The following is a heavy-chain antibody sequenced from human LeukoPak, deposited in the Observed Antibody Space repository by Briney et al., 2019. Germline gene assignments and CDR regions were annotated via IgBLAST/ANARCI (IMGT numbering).Heavy chain of an antibody. V-gene: IGHV5-10-1*01. CDR1: GFSFTSYW. CDR3: ARRGYYYYGMDV. CDR2: IDPSGSYT. D-gene: IGHD3-10*01. J-gene: IGHJ6*02. Sequence: GESLNISCKCSGFSFTSYWISWVRQMPGKGLEWMGRIDPSGSYTNYRPSFQGHVTISADKSISTAYLQWSSLKASDTAMYYCARRGYYYYGMDVWGQGTTVTVSS.